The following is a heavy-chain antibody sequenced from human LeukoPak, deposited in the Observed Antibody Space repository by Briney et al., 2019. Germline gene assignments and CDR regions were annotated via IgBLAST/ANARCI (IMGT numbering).Heavy chain of an antibody. J-gene: IGHJ6*02. CDR1: GYSFTAYY. CDR3: ASLEYASGSSNSYYYYDGRDI. D-gene: IGHD3-10*01. V-gene: IGHV1-2*02. Sequence: ASVKVSCKASGYSFTAYYIHWVRQAPGQGLEWMGRINPTRGGTKYAQKFLGRVTMSRDTSISTSYMELSSLRPDDTAVYYCASLEYASGSSNSYYYYDGRDIWGQGTTVTVSS. CDR2: INPTRGGT.